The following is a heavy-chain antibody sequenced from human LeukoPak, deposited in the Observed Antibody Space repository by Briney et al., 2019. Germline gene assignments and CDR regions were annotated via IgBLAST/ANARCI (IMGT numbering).Heavy chain of an antibody. Sequence: PGGSLRLSCAASGFTFSSYAMSWVRQAPGKGLEWVSAISGSGGSTYYADSVKGRFTISRDNSKNTLYLQMNSLRAEDTAVYYCAYGGDDYYDSSGYLYHWGQGTLVTVSS. V-gene: IGHV3-23*01. CDR2: ISGSGGST. J-gene: IGHJ5*02. D-gene: IGHD3-22*01. CDR3: AYGGDDYYDSSGYLYH. CDR1: GFTFSSYA.